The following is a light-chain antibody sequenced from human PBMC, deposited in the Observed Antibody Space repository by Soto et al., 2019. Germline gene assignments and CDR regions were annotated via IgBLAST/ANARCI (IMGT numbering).Light chain of an antibody. J-gene: IGKJ2*01. Sequence: EIVLTQSPGTLSLSPGERATLSCRATQSVSSSYLACYQQKPSQAPRLLIYVAFSRATVIPDRFSGSGSGTDFTLTISRLQPEDLAVYYCQQYGSSPYTFGQGTKLEIK. CDR2: VAF. CDR3: QQYGSSPYT. V-gene: IGKV3-20*01. CDR1: QSVSSSY.